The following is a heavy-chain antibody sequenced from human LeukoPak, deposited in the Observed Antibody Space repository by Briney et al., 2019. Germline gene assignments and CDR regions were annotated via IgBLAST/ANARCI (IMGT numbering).Heavy chain of an antibody. V-gene: IGHV4-59*01. CDR1: GGSISSYY. Sequence: SETLSLTCTVSGGSISSYYWSWIRQPPGKGLERIGYIYYSGSTNYNPSLKSRVTISVDTSKNQFSLKLSSVTAADTAVYYCARGDYVYTPLYWYFDLWGRGTLVTVSS. J-gene: IGHJ2*01. CDR3: ARGDYVYTPLYWYFDL. CDR2: IYYSGST. D-gene: IGHD4-17*01.